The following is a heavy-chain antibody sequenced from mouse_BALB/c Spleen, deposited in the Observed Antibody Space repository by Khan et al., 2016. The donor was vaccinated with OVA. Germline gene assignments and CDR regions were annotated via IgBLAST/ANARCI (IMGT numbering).Heavy chain of an antibody. CDR3: ARGPYFGNYFAMDY. CDR1: GFSLTGYG. V-gene: IGHV2-6-7*01. J-gene: IGHJ4*01. CDR2: IWGDGIT. D-gene: IGHD2-10*01. Sequence: VELVESGPGLVAPSQSLSITCTVSGFSLTGYGVNWVRQPPGKGLEWLGVIWGDGITDYNSALKSRLSISKDNSKSQGFLKMNSLQTDDTARYYCARGPYFGNYFAMDYWGQGTSVTVSS.